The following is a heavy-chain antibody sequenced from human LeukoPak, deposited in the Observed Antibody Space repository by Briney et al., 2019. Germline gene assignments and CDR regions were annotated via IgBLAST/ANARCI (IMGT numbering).Heavy chain of an antibody. Sequence: GGSLRLSCAASGFTFSSYSMNWVRQAPGKGLEWVSSISSSSSYIYYADSVKGRFTISRDNAKNSLYLQMNSLRAEDTAVYYCARIESSSWYYFDYWGQGTLVTVSS. CDR1: GFTFSSYS. J-gene: IGHJ4*02. CDR3: ARIESSSWYYFDY. D-gene: IGHD6-13*01. V-gene: IGHV3-21*01. CDR2: ISSSSSYI.